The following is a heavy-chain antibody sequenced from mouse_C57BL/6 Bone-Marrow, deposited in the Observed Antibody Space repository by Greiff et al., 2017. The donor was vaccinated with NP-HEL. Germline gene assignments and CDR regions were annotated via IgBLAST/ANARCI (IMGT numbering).Heavy chain of an antibody. D-gene: IGHD2-3*01. V-gene: IGHV10-1*01. CDR3: VRHCDGYHGAMDY. CDR1: GFSFNTYA. CDR2: IRSKSNNYAT. Sequence: EVKLVDSGGGLVQPKGSLKLSCAASGFSFNTYAMNWVRQAPGKGLEWVARIRSKSNNYATYYADSVKDRFTISRDDSESMLYLQMNNLKTEDTAMYYCVRHCDGYHGAMDYWGQGTSVTVSS. J-gene: IGHJ4*01.